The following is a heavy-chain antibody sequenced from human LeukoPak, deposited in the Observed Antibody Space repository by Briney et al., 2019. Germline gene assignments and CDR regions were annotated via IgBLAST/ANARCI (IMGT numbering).Heavy chain of an antibody. CDR3: ARLPYYYDISGYAFDI. CDR2: IYSSGST. D-gene: IGHD3-22*01. CDR1: GGSISNYY. J-gene: IGHJ3*02. Sequence: PSETLSLTCTVSGGSISNYYWSWIRQPAGKGLQWIGHIYSSGSTNYNPSLTGRVTMSVDKSKNQLSLKLSSVTAADTAVYYCARLPYYYDISGYAFDIWGQGTMVTVSS. V-gene: IGHV4-4*07.